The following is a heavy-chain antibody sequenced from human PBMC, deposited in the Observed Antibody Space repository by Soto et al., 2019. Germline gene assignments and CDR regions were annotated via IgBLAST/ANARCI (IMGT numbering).Heavy chain of an antibody. J-gene: IGHJ4*02. V-gene: IGHV3-21*01. CDR1: GFTFSDYS. D-gene: IGHD2-2*01. CDR2: ISSSSSYI. CDR3: ARDYRQRCSTTRCFNPIDY. Sequence: PGGSLRLSCAASGFTFSDYSRNWVRQAPGKGLDWVSSISSSSSYIYYADSVKGRFTISRDNAKSSLYLQMNSLRGEDTGVYYCARDYRQRCSTTRCFNPIDYWGQGTLVTVSS.